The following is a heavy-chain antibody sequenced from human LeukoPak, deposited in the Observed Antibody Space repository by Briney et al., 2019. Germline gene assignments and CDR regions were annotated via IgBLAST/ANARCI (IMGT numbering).Heavy chain of an antibody. J-gene: IGHJ4*02. D-gene: IGHD4-23*01. Sequence: SETLSLTCTVSGGSISSGGYYWSWIRQHPGKGLEWIGYIYYSGSTYYNPSLKSRVTISVDTSKNQFSLNLSSVTAADTAVYYCARLSRRWYFSPDYWGQGTLVTVSS. V-gene: IGHV4-31*03. CDR1: GGSISSGGYY. CDR2: IYYSGST. CDR3: ARLSRRWYFSPDY.